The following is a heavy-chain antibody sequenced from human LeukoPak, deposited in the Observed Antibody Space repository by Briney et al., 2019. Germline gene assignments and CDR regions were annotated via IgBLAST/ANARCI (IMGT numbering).Heavy chain of an antibody. D-gene: IGHD5-12*01. CDR3: IKDIKAGGLDY. CDR2: IYSGGST. V-gene: IGHV3-53*05. Sequence: GGSLRLSCGASGLTVSTNYMSWVRQAPGKGLEWLSVIYSGGSTYSADTVKGRFTISRDNAKNSLYLQMNSLRPEDTALYYCIKDIKAGGLDYWGQGTLVTVSS. J-gene: IGHJ4*02. CDR1: GLTVSTNY.